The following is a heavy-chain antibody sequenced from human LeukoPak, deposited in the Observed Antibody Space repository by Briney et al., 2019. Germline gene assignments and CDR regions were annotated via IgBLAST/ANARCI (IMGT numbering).Heavy chain of an antibody. CDR2: ISAYNGNT. CDR3: ARFGLGKHIEVAGIPFDI. J-gene: IGHJ3*02. V-gene: IGHV1-18*01. Sequence: ASVKVSCKASGYSFTSNVISWVRQAPGQGLEWMGWISAYNGNTNYAQKLQGRVTMTTDTSTSTAYMELRSLRSDDTAVYYCARFGLGKHIEVAGIPFDIWGQGRMVTVSS. D-gene: IGHD6-19*01. CDR1: GYSFTSNV.